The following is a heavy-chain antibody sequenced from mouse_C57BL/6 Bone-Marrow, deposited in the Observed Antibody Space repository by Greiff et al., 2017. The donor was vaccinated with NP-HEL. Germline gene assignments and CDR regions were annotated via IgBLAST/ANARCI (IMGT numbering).Heavy chain of an antibody. Sequence: QVTLKVCGPGILQPSQTLSLTCSFSGFSLSTFGMGVGWIRQPSGKGLEWLAHIWWDDDKYYNPALKSRLTISKDTSKNQVFLKIANVDTADTATYYCARIPSMITTRRYYFDYWGQGTTLTVSS. CDR3: ARIPSMITTRRYYFDY. D-gene: IGHD2-4*01. CDR2: IWWDDDK. CDR1: GFSLSTFGMG. J-gene: IGHJ2*01. V-gene: IGHV8-8*01.